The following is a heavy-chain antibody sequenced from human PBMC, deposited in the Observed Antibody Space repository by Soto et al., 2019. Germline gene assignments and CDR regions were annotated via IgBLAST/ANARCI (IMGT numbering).Heavy chain of an antibody. CDR1: VFTFSDSV. Sequence: GGSLRLSGVGSVFTFSDSVMAWVRQAPGKGLEWLSVMSGDGRTRYALSVTGRFTISRDNSKNTLYLQMRSLRAEDAAAYYCVKWHTSNFDSLPFTGFDFWGQGTQVTVSS. D-gene: IGHD3-22*01. J-gene: IGHJ4*02. V-gene: IGHV3-23*01. CDR2: MSGDGRT. CDR3: VKWHTSNFDSLPFTGFDF.